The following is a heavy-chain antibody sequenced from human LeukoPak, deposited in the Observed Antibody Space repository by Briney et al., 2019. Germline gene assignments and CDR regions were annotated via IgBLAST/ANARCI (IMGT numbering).Heavy chain of an antibody. J-gene: IGHJ6*03. V-gene: IGHV1-69*05. CDR3: ARSFWSGYYDYYYYMDV. Sequence: ASVKVSCKASGGTFSSYAISWVRQAPGQGLEWMGGIIPIFGTANYAQKFQGRVTITTDESTSTAYMELSSLRSEDTAVYYCARSFWSGYYDYYYYMDVWGKGTTVTVSS. CDR1: GGTFSSYA. D-gene: IGHD3-3*01. CDR2: IIPIFGTA.